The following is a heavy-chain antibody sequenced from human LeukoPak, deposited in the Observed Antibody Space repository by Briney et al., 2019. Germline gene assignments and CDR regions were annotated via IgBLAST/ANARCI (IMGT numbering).Heavy chain of an antibody. J-gene: IGHJ5*02. Sequence: GGSLRLSCAASGFTFDDYAVHWVRQAPGKGLEWVSGISWNSGSIGYADSVKGRYTISRDNAKNSLYPQMNSLRAEDTALYYCAKDKGSSWYEGSLDPWGQGTLVTVSS. V-gene: IGHV3-9*01. CDR1: GFTFDDYA. D-gene: IGHD6-13*01. CDR2: ISWNSGSI. CDR3: AKDKGSSWYEGSLDP.